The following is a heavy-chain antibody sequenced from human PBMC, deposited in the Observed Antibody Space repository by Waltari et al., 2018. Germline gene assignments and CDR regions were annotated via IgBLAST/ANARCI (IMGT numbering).Heavy chain of an antibody. D-gene: IGHD2-15*01. J-gene: IGHJ6*02. Sequence: EVQLVESGGGLVQPGGSLRLSCAASGFTFSSYSMNWVRQAPGKGLEWVSYISSSSSTIYYADSVKGRFTISRDNAKNSLYLQMNSLRAEDTAVYYCARVVYCSGGSCYSPTWYYYGMDVWGQGTTVTVSS. CDR3: ARVVYCSGGSCYSPTWYYYGMDV. CDR2: ISSSSSTI. CDR1: GFTFSSYS. V-gene: IGHV3-48*01.